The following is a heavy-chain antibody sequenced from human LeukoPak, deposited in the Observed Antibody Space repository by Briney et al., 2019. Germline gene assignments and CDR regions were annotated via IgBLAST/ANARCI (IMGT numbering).Heavy chain of an antibody. CDR3: ARDSPGALDY. J-gene: IGHJ4*02. CDR2: ISSSGSTI. V-gene: IGHV3-48*03. CDR1: GFTFSIYE. D-gene: IGHD3-10*01. Sequence: PGGSLRLSCAASGFTFSIYEMNWVRQAPGKGLEWVSYISSSGSTIYYADSVKGRFTISRDNAKSSLYLQMNSLSAEDTAVYYCARDSPGALDYWGQGTLVTVSS.